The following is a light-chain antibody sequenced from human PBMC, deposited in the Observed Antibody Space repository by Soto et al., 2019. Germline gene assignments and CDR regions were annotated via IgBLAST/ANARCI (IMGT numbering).Light chain of an antibody. Sequence: EIVLTQSPATLSLSPGERATLSCRASQSVSSYLAWYPQKPGQAPRLLLYDASNRATGIPARFSGSGSGTDFTLTISSLEPEDFAVYYCQQRSNWPPYTFGQGTKVDIK. CDR3: QQRSNWPPYT. CDR2: DAS. J-gene: IGKJ2*01. V-gene: IGKV3-11*01. CDR1: QSVSSY.